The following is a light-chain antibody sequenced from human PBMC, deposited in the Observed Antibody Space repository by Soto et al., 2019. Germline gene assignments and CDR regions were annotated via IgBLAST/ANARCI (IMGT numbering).Light chain of an antibody. J-gene: IGLJ1*01. CDR1: SSDVGGYNY. V-gene: IGLV2-11*01. Sequence: QSALTQPRSVSGSPGQSVTISCTGTSSDVGGYNYVSWYQQHPGKAPKLMIYDVSKRPSGVPDLFSGSKSGNTASLTISGLQAEDEAEYYCCSYAGSYTPYYVFGTGTKVTVL. CDR3: CSYAGSYTPYYV. CDR2: DVS.